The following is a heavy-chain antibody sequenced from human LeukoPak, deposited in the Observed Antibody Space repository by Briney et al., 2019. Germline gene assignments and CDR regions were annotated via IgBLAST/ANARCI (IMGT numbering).Heavy chain of an antibody. CDR1: GFTFSSYA. V-gene: IGHV3-23*01. Sequence: GGSLRLSCAASGFTFSSYAMSWVRQAPGKGLEWVSAISRSGGSTYYADSVKGRFTISRDNSKNTLYLQMNSLRAEDTAVYYCAKDLYGDYFKAFYYYGMDVWGQGTTVTVSS. J-gene: IGHJ6*02. CDR2: ISRSGGST. CDR3: AKDLYGDYFKAFYYYGMDV. D-gene: IGHD4-17*01.